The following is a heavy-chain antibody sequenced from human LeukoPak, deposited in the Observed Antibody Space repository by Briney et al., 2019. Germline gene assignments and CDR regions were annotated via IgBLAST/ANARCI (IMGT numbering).Heavy chain of an antibody. CDR1: GFTFNNHD. CDR3: GRYGRDPEF. V-gene: IGHV3-23*01. CDR2: ISDSGGGT. J-gene: IGHJ4*02. D-gene: IGHD2-21*01. Sequence: GGSLRLSCAAPGFTFNNHDMTWVRQGPGKGLEWVSRISDSGGGTGYGDSVKGRFTISRDNSKNTVYLQMNSLRAEDTAVYYCGRYGRDPEFWGQGTLVTVSS.